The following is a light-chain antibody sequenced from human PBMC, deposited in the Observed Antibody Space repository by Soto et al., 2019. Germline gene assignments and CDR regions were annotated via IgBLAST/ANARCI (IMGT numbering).Light chain of an antibody. CDR1: SSNIGAGYD. Sequence: VVTQPPSVSGAPGQRVTISCTGSSSNIGAGYDVHWYQQLPGTAPTLLISGNTDRPSGVPDRFSGSKSGTSASLAITGLQTEDEADYYCQSFDRSLTAWVFGGGTKLTVL. J-gene: IGLJ3*02. CDR2: GNT. CDR3: QSFDRSLTAWV. V-gene: IGLV1-40*01.